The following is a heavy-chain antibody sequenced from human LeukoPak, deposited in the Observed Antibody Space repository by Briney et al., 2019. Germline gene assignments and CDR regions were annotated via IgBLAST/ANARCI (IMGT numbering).Heavy chain of an antibody. V-gene: IGHV4-30-2*01. CDR1: GGSISSGGYY. CDR2: IYHSGST. CDR3: ARERYQLLSGDAFDI. Sequence: SETLSLTCTVSGGSISSGGYYWSRIRRPPGKGLEWIGYIYHSGSTYYNPSLKSRVTISVDRSKNQFSLKLSSVTAADTAVYYCARERYQLLSGDAFDIWGQGTMVTVSS. J-gene: IGHJ3*02. D-gene: IGHD2-2*01.